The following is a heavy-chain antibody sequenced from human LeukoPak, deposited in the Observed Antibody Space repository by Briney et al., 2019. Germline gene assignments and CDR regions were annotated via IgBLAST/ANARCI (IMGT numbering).Heavy chain of an antibody. CDR3: ARKASHFSYGLRAIDY. D-gene: IGHD5-18*01. J-gene: IGHJ4*02. Sequence: SETLSLTCAVDGGSFSDHCWSWIRQPPGKGMEWIGEINHSGTTNYNASLKSRVTISVDTSKNHFSLKLNSMTAADTAVYYCARKASHFSYGLRAIDYWGQGNLVTVSS. CDR2: INHSGTT. V-gene: IGHV4-34*01. CDR1: GGSFSDHC.